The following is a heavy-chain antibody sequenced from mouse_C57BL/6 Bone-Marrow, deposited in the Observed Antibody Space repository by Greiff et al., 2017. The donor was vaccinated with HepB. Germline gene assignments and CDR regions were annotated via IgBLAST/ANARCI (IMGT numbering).Heavy chain of an antibody. CDR1: GFTFSSYA. J-gene: IGHJ2*01. D-gene: IGHD3-2*02. Sequence: EVKVEESGGGLVKPGGSLKLSCAASGFTFSSYAMSWVRQTPEKRLEWVATISDGGSYTYYPDNVKGRFTISRDNAKNNLYLQMSHLKSEDTAMYYCARDEAQALDYWGQGTTLTVSS. V-gene: IGHV5-4*01. CDR3: ARDEAQALDY. CDR2: ISDGGSYT.